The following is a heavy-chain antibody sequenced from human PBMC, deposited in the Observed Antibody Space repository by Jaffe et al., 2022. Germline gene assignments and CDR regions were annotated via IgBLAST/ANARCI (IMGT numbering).Heavy chain of an antibody. CDR3: AKGNSYSSGWYNYYFDY. CDR2: ISWDGGST. V-gene: IGHV3-43D*04. J-gene: IGHJ4*02. CDR1: GFTFDDYA. Sequence: EVQLVESGGVVVQPGGSLRLSCAASGFTFDDYAMHWVRQAPGKGLEWVSLISWDGGSTYYADSVKGRFTISRDNSKNSLYLQMNSLRAEDTALYYCAKGNSYSSGWYNYYFDYWGQGTLVTVSS. D-gene: IGHD6-19*01.